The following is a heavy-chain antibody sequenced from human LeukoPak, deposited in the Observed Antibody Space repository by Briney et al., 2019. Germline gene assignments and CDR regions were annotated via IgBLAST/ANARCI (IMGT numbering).Heavy chain of an antibody. J-gene: IGHJ3*02. CDR1: GFTFSSYG. CDR2: ISYDGINK. CDR3: AKGAGVHDAFDI. V-gene: IGHV3-30*18. Sequence: PGGSLRLSCAASGFTFSSYGMHWVRQAPGKGLEWVAVISYDGINKYYTDSVKGRFTISRDNSKNTLYLQMNSLRAEDTAVYFCAKGAGVHDAFDIWGQGTMVTVS. D-gene: IGHD6-19*01.